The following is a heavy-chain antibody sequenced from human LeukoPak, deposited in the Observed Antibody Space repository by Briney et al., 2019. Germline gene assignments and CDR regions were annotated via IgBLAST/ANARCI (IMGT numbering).Heavy chain of an antibody. CDR2: IIPIFGIA. CDR1: GRTVTSYA. V-gene: IGHV1-69*10. CDR3: ARDRDGYCSSTSCYPSNWFDP. D-gene: IGHD2-2*03. J-gene: IGHJ5*02. Sequence: SVKVSYKASGRTVTSYAISWVGQAPGQGGEWRGGIIPIFGIANYEQKFQGRVTITADKSTSTAYMELSSLRSEDTAVYYCARDRDGYCSSTSCYPSNWFDPWGQGTLVTVSS.